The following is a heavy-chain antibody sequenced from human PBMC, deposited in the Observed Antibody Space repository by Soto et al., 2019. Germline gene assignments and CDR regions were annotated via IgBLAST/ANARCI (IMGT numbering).Heavy chain of an antibody. V-gene: IGHV4-59*12. CDR3: AREVYDTSGYHIDF. Sequence: SETLSLTCTVSGVSISSYYWSWIRQPPGKGLEWIGYIYNSGRTNYNPSLRSRVTISVDTSKNRFSLKLSSVTAADTAVYYCAREVYDTSGYHIDFWGPGTLVTVSS. CDR2: IYNSGRT. J-gene: IGHJ4*02. D-gene: IGHD3-22*01. CDR1: GVSISSYY.